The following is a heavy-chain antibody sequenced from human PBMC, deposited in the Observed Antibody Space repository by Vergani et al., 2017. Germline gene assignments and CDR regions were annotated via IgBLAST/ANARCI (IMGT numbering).Heavy chain of an antibody. Sequence: QVQLVQSGSELKKPGASVKVSCKASGGTFSSYAISWVRQAPGQGLEWMGGIIPIFGTANYAQKFQGRVTITADESTSTAYMELSSLRAEDTAVYYCASEKRVPAAMRSYGMDVWGQGTTVTVSS. CDR1: GGTFSSYA. J-gene: IGHJ6*02. D-gene: IGHD2-2*01. CDR3: ASEKRVPAAMRSYGMDV. CDR2: IIPIFGTA. V-gene: IGHV1-69*01.